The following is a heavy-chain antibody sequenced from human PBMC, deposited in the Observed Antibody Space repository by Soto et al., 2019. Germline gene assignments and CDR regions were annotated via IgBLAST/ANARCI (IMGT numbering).Heavy chain of an antibody. Sequence: GPTLVNPTQTLTLTCTFSGFSLSTSGMCVSWIRQPPGKALEWLALIDWDDDKYYSTSLKTRLTISKDTSKNQVVLTMNNMDHVDTAKYYCANSINTSVTSFDYWGQGTLVTVSS. V-gene: IGHV2-70*12. J-gene: IGHJ4*02. CDR3: ANSINTSVTSFDY. D-gene: IGHD1-1*01. CDR1: GFSLSTSGMC. CDR2: IDWDDDK.